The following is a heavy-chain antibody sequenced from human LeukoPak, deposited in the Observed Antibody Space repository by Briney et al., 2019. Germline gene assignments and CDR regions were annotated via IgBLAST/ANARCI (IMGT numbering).Heavy chain of an antibody. CDR1: GGTFSSYA. D-gene: IGHD3-22*01. CDR2: IIPILGIA. CDR3: ARASYYYDSSGLIDH. Sequence: ASVKVSCKASGGTFSSYAISWVRQAPGQGLEWMGRIIPILGIANYAQKFQGRVTITADKSTSTAYMELSSLRSEDTAVYYCARASYYYDSSGLIDHWGQGTLVTVSS. J-gene: IGHJ4*02. V-gene: IGHV1-69*04.